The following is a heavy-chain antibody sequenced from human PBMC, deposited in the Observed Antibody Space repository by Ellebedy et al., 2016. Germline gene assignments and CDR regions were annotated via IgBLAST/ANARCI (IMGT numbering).Heavy chain of an antibody. CDR1: GFTFSSYA. V-gene: IGHV3-23*01. CDR2: ISTSGGTT. CDR3: ARGYRMDV. Sequence: GGSLRLSCAASGFTFSSYAMNWVRQAPGKGLEWVSVISTSGGTTYYADSVKGRFTISRDNSKTTLYLQMNSLRAEDTAVYYCARGYRMDVWGQGTTVTVSS. J-gene: IGHJ6*02. D-gene: IGHD2-2*01.